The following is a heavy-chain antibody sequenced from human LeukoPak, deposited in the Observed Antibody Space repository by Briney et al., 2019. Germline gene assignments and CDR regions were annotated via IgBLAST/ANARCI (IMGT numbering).Heavy chain of an antibody. Sequence: PSETLSLTCTVSGGSISSGGYYWSWIRQHPGKGLEWIGYIYYSGSTYYNPSLKSRVTISVDTSKNQFSLKLSSVTAADTAVYYCARGRGITMIVVVISWAFDYWGQGALVTVSS. CDR1: GGSISSGGYY. D-gene: IGHD3-22*01. CDR2: IYYSGST. CDR3: ARGRGITMIVVVISWAFDY. J-gene: IGHJ4*02. V-gene: IGHV4-31*03.